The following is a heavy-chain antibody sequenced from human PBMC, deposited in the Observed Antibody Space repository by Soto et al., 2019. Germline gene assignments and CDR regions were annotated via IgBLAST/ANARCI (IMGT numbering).Heavy chain of an antibody. CDR3: ARVRGSSGWYLQH. Sequence: PGGSLRLSCAASGFTFSSYWMSWVRQAPGKGLEWVANIKQDGSEKYYVDSVKGRFTISRDNAKNSLYLQMNSLRAEDTAVYYCARVRGSSGWYLQHWGQGTLVTVSS. J-gene: IGHJ1*01. CDR1: GFTFSSYW. CDR2: IKQDGSEK. D-gene: IGHD6-19*01. V-gene: IGHV3-7*03.